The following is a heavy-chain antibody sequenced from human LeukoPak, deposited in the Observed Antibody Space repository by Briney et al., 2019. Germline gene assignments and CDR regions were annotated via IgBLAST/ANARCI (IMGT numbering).Heavy chain of an antibody. CDR1: GGSISSGGYY. CDR2: IYYSGST. Sequence: SETPSLTCTVSGGSISSGGYYWSWIRQHPGKGLEWIGYIYYSGSTYYNPSLKSRVTISVDTSKNQFSLKLSSVTAADTAVYYCARVGGWYYFDYWGQGTLVTVSS. J-gene: IGHJ4*02. CDR3: ARVGGWYYFDY. D-gene: IGHD6-19*01. V-gene: IGHV4-31*03.